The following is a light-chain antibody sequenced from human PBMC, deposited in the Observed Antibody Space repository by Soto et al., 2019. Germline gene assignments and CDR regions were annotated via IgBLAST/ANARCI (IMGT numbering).Light chain of an antibody. V-gene: IGLV1-40*01. CDR3: HSYDSSLSGSV. J-gene: IGLJ3*02. CDR1: NSNIGANYD. CDR2: GDN. Sequence: QSVLTQPPSVSGAPGQRVTISCTGGNSNIGANYDVHWYQQIPGAAPKLLIYGDNNRPSGVPDRFSGSKSGTSASLAITGLRAEDEADYYCHSYDSSLSGSVFGGGTKLTVL.